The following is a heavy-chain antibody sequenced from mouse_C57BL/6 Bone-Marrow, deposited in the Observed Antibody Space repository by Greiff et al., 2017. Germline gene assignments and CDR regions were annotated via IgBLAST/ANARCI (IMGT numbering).Heavy chain of an antibody. Sequence: EVKLMESGGGLVKPGGSLKLSCAASGFTFSSYAMSWVRQTPEKRLEWVATISDGGSYTYYPDNVKGRFTISRDNAKNNLYLQMSHMESEDSAMYYWARGVRQLRLRPDYWGKGTTLTVSS. CDR2: ISDGGSYT. J-gene: IGHJ2*01. D-gene: IGHD3-2*02. CDR3: ARGVRQLRLRPDY. V-gene: IGHV5-4*03. CDR1: GFTFSSYA.